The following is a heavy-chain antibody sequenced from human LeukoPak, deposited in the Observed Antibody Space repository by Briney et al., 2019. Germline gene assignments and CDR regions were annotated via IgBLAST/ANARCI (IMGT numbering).Heavy chain of an antibody. J-gene: IGHJ4*02. D-gene: IGHD3-22*01. CDR3: ASGDSSGPIDY. CDR2: IIPIFGTA. V-gene: IGHV1-69*13. CDR1: GGTLSSYA. Sequence: ASVKVSCKASGGTLSSYAISWVRQAPGQGLEWMGGIIPIFGTANYAQKFQGRVTITADESTSTAYMELSSLRSEDTAVYYCASGDSSGPIDYWGQGTLVTVSS.